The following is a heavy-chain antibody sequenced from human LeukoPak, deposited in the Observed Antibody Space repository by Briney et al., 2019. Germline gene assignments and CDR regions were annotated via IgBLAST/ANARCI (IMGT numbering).Heavy chain of an antibody. Sequence: ASVKVSCKASGYTFTGYYMHWVRQAPGQGLEWMGWINPNSGGTNYAQKFQGRVTMTRDTSISTAYMELSRLRSDDTAVYYCAREDRGYSYGNFDYWGQGTLVTVSS. D-gene: IGHD5-18*01. CDR2: INPNSGGT. V-gene: IGHV1-2*02. CDR1: GYTFTGYY. J-gene: IGHJ4*02. CDR3: AREDRGYSYGNFDY.